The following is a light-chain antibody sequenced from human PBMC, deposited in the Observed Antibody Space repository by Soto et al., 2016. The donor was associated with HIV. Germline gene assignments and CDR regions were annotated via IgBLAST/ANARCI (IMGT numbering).Light chain of an antibody. CDR2: DDS. J-gene: IGLJ3*02. V-gene: IGLV3-21*03. CDR3: QVWDSNSDHWV. Sequence: SYVLTQPPSVSVAPGKSARISCGGNNIGVKSAHWFQQKSGQAPVLVVYDDSDRPSGIPERFSGSNSGNTATLTIDRVEAGDEADYYCQVWDSNSDHWVFGGGTKLTVL. CDR1: NIGVKS.